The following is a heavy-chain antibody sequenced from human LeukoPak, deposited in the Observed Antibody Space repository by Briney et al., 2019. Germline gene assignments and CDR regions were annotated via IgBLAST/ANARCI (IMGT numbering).Heavy chain of an antibody. Sequence: SETLSLTCAVYGGSFSGYYWSWIRQPPGKGLEGIGEINHSGSTNYNPSLTSRVTISVDTSKNQFSLKLSSVTAADTAVYYCARGGEQWHTEPANWFDPWGQGTLVTVSS. D-gene: IGHD6-19*01. V-gene: IGHV4-34*01. CDR1: GGSFSGYY. CDR2: INHSGST. CDR3: ARGGEQWHTEPANWFDP. J-gene: IGHJ5*02.